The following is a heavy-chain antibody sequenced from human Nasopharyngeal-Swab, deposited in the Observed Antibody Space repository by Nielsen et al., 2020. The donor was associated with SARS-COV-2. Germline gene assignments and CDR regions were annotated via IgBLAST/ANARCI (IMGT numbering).Heavy chain of an antibody. J-gene: IGHJ6*02. D-gene: IGHD6-13*01. CDR2: ISTNGGST. CDR1: GFNFSTYA. CDR3: ARGGYSSSWYGGRDYNYGMDV. V-gene: IGHV3-64*01. Sequence: GESMKISCAASGFNFSTYAMHWVRQAPGKGLQYVSGISTNGGSTYYANSVKDRFTISRDNSKNTLYLQMGSLRAEDMTVHYCARGGYSSSWYGGRDYNYGMDVWGQGTTVTVSS.